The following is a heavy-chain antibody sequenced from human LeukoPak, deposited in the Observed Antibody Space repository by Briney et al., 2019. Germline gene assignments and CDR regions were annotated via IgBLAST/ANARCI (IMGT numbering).Heavy chain of an antibody. V-gene: IGHV3-30*18. CDR1: GFTFSSYG. CDR3: AKGKNYGDPRDFEY. CDR2: ISYDGSNK. Sequence: PGGSLRLSCAASGFTFSSYGMHWVRQAPGMGLEWVAVISYDGSNKYYADSVKGRFTISRDNSKNTLYLQMNSLRAEDTAVYYCAKGKNYGDPRDFEYWGQGTLVTVSS. D-gene: IGHD4-17*01. J-gene: IGHJ4*02.